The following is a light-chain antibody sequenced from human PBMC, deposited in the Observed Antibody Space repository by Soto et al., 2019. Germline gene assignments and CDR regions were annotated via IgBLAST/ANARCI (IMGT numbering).Light chain of an antibody. J-gene: IGKJ1*01. Sequence: EIVMTQSPGTLSVSPGERVTLSCRASQSVRSKLVWYQRKPGQSPRLLISDASTRATGMPGRFSGSGSGTEFTLTISSLKSEDFAIYYCQQYNNWPWTLGQGTKVDIK. CDR3: QQYNNWPWT. CDR2: DAS. CDR1: QSVRSK. V-gene: IGKV3-15*01.